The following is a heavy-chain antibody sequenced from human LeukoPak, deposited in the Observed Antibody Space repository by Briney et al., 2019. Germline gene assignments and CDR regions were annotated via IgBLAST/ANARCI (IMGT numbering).Heavy chain of an antibody. CDR1: GGSISSGGYY. V-gene: IGHV4-31*03. D-gene: IGHD3-10*01. CDR2: IYYSGST. Sequence: SETLSLTCTVSGGSISSGGYYWSWIRQHPGKGLEWIGYIYYSGSTYYNPSLKSRVTISVDTSKNQFSLKLSSVTAADTAVYYCARSLGSPTYYYGSGFIWFDPWGQGTLVTVSS. J-gene: IGHJ5*02. CDR3: ARSLGSPTYYYGSGFIWFDP.